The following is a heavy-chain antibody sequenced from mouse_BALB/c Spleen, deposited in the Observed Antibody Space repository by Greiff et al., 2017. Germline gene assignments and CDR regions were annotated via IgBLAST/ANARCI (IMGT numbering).Heavy chain of an antibody. D-gene: IGHD2-1*01. CDR2: IYPYNGGT. CDR1: GYTFTDYN. CDR3: AREGAYGNYGVDAMDY. Sequence: EVQLQQSGPELVKPGASVKISCKASGYTFTDYNMHWVKQSHGKSLEWIGYIYPYNGGTGYNQKFKSKATLTVDNSSSTAYMELRSLTSEDSAVYYCAREGAYGNYGVDAMDYWGQGTSVTVSS. V-gene: IGHV1S29*02. J-gene: IGHJ4*01.